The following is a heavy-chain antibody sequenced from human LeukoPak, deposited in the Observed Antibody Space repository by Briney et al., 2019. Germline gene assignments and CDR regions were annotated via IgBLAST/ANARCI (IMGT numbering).Heavy chain of an antibody. CDR3: ARSGSYLGFDY. D-gene: IGHD1-26*01. CDR2: INPNSGGT. J-gene: IGHJ4*02. Sequence: AASGKVSCTASGYTFTGYYMHRRRQAHGQGLERMGWINPNSGGTNYAQKFQGRVTMTRDTSISTAYMELSRLRSDDTAVYYCARSGSYLGFDYWGQGTLVTVSS. CDR1: GYTFTGYY. V-gene: IGHV1-2*02.